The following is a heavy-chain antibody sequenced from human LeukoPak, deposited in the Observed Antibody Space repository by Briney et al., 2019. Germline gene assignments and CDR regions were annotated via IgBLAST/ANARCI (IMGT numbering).Heavy chain of an antibody. CDR1: GFTFSSYA. CDR2: ISGSGGST. J-gene: IGHJ4*02. D-gene: IGHD3-16*02. Sequence: GGSLRLSCAASGFTFSSYAMSWVRQAPGKGLEWVSAISGSGGSTYYTDSVKGRFTISRDNSKNTLYLQMNSLRAEDTAVYYCAKEAPGFGGVIARGYYFDYWGQGTLVTVSS. V-gene: IGHV3-23*01. CDR3: AKEAPGFGGVIARGYYFDY.